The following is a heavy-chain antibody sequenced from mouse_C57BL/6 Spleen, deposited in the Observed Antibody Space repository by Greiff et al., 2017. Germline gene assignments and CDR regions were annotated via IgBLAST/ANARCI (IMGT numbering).Heavy chain of an antibody. CDR1: GFTFSSYT. CDR3: ARHGGYDEAMDY. Sequence: EVQLVESGGSLVKPGGSLKLSCAASGFTFSSYTMSWVRQTPEKRLEWVATISGGGGNTYYPDSVKGRFTISRDNAKNTLYLQMSSLRSEDTALYYCARHGGYDEAMDYWGQGTSVTVSS. V-gene: IGHV5-9*01. J-gene: IGHJ4*01. CDR2: ISGGGGNT. D-gene: IGHD2-2*01.